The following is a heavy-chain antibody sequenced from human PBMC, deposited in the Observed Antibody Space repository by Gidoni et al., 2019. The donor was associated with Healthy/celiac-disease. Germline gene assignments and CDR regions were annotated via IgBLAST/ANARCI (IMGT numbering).Heavy chain of an antibody. D-gene: IGHD2-2*01. Sequence: QVQLVESGGGVVQHGRSLRLSCAASGFTFSSYGMHWVRQAPGKGLEWVAVISYDGSNKYYADSVKGRFTISRDNSKNTLYLQMNSLRAEDTAVYYCAKGVGYCSSTSCYRWFDPWGQGTLVTVSS. V-gene: IGHV3-30*18. CDR1: GFTFSSYG. CDR3: AKGVGYCSSTSCYRWFDP. CDR2: ISYDGSNK. J-gene: IGHJ5*02.